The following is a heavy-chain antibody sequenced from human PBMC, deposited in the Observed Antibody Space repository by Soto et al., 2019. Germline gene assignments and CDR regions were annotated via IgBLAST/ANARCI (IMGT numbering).Heavy chain of an antibody. J-gene: IGHJ6*03. Sequence: ASVKVSCKVSGYTLTELSMHWVRQAPGKGLEWMGGFDPEDGETIYAQKFQGRVTMTEDTSTDTAYMELSSLRSEDTAVYYCATGIGWSGSSLYYYYYMDVWGKGTTVTVSS. CDR2: FDPEDGET. D-gene: IGHD3-3*01. CDR1: GYTLTELS. CDR3: ATGIGWSGSSLYYYYYMDV. V-gene: IGHV1-24*01.